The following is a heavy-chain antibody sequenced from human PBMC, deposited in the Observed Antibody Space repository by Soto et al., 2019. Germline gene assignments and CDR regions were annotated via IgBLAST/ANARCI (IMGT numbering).Heavy chain of an antibody. CDR1: GFTFSSYG. D-gene: IGHD6-19*01. J-gene: IGHJ6*02. V-gene: IGHV3-33*01. CDR3: ARLQLLVGGYYYGLDV. Sequence: QVQLVESGGGVVQPGRSLRLSCAASGFTFSSYGMHWVRQAPGKGLEWVAVIWYDGSNKYYADSVKGRFTISRDNSKNTLYLQMNSLRAEDTAVYYRARLQLLVGGYYYGLDVWGQGTTVTVSS. CDR2: IWYDGSNK.